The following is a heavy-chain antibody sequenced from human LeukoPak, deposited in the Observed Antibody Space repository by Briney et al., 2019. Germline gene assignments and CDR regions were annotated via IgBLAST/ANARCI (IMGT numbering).Heavy chain of an antibody. J-gene: IGHJ4*02. V-gene: IGHV3-30*18. Sequence: GGSLRLSCAASGFTFSSYSMNWVRQAPGKGLEWVALISAAGNSAYYADSVKGRFTITRDNSNNTLYLQMDSLRAEDSAVFYCAKDLSGSFTLDYWGQGTLVTVSS. CDR3: AKDLSGSFTLDY. CDR2: ISAAGNSA. CDR1: GFTFSSYS. D-gene: IGHD1-26*01.